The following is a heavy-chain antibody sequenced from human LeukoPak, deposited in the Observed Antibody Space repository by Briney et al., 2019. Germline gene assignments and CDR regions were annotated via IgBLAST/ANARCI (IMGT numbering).Heavy chain of an antibody. CDR1: GFTFSSYA. J-gene: IGHJ4*02. CDR3: ARGFLGVISPFDY. V-gene: IGHV3-30*04. CDR2: ISYDGSNK. Sequence: PGRSLRLSCAASGFTFSSYAMHWVRQAPGKGLEWVAVISYDGSNKYYADSVKGRFTISRDNSKNTLYLQMNSLRAEDTAVYYCARGFLGVISPFDYWGQGTLVTVSS. D-gene: IGHD3-22*01.